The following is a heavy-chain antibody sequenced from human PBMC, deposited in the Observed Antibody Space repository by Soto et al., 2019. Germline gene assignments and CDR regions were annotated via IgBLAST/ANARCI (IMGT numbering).Heavy chain of an antibody. CDR3: ARIPKSGHSYGTPDF. Sequence: QVQLVQSGAEVKKPGSSVKVSCKASGDIFSNHGISWVRQAPGQGLEWMGGIISVFGTANYAQKFQGRVTSTADDSTSTAYMELSSLTSDDTAVYYCARIPKSGHSYGTPDFWGQGTLVTVSS. V-gene: IGHV1-69*01. CDR2: IISVFGTA. J-gene: IGHJ4*02. D-gene: IGHD5-18*01. CDR1: GDIFSNHG.